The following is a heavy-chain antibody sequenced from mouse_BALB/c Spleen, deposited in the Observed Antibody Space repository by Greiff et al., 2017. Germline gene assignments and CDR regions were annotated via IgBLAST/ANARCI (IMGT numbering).Heavy chain of an antibody. CDR3: ARRGFIEHYYDMDY. J-gene: IGHJ4*01. D-gene: IGHD1-2*01. Sequence: EVKLVESGGGLVQPGGSRKLSCAASGFTFSSFGMHWVRQAPEKGLEWVAYISSGSSTIYYADTVKGRFTISRDNPKNTLFLQMTSLRSEDTAMYYCARRGFIEHYYDMDYWGQGTTVTVSS. V-gene: IGHV5-17*02. CDR1: GFTFSSFG. CDR2: ISSGSSTI.